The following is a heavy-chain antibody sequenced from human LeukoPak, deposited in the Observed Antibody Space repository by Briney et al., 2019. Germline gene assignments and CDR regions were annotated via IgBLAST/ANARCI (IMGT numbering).Heavy chain of an antibody. CDR1: GGSISSSSYY. Sequence: PSETLSLTCTVSGGSISSSSYYWGWIRQPPGKGLEWIGEINHSGSTNYNPSLKSRVTISVDTSKNQFSLKLSSVTAADTAVYYCARAYCSSTSCYVSPFDYWGQGTLVTVSS. V-gene: IGHV4-39*07. J-gene: IGHJ4*02. D-gene: IGHD2-2*01. CDR2: INHSGST. CDR3: ARAYCSSTSCYVSPFDY.